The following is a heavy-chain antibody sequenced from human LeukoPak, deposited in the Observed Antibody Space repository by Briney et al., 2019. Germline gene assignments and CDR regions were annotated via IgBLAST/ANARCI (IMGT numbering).Heavy chain of an antibody. CDR3: AKALWGSYHNFDY. CDR2: ISGSGGST. J-gene: IGHJ4*02. D-gene: IGHD3-16*02. V-gene: IGHV3-23*01. CDR1: VFTFSSYG. Sequence: GGSLRLSCAASVFTFSSYGMSWVRQAPGKGLEWVSTISGSGGSTYYADSVKGRFTISRDNSKNTLYLQMNSLRAEDTAVYYCAKALWGSYHNFDYWGQGTLVTVSS.